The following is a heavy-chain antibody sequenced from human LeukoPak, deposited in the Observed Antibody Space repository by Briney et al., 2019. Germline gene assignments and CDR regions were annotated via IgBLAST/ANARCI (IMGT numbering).Heavy chain of an antibody. Sequence: PGGSLRLSCAASGFTFSSHGMHWVRQAPGKGLEWVAFIRDDGSNKYYADSVKGRFTISRDNSKNTLYLQMNSLRAEDTAVYYCAKDGATTYYYDTSGYLDYWGQGTLVTVSS. V-gene: IGHV3-30*02. CDR1: GFTFSSHG. D-gene: IGHD3-22*01. CDR2: IRDDGSNK. J-gene: IGHJ4*02. CDR3: AKDGATTYYYDTSGYLDY.